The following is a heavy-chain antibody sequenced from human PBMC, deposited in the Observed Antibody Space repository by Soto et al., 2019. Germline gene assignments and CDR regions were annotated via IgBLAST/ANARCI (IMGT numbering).Heavy chain of an antibody. V-gene: IGHV4-31*03. Sequence: QVQLQESGPGLVKPSQTLSLTCTVSGGSISSGGYYWSWIRQHPGKGLEWIVYNYYSGSTYYNPFLKGRVTISVDASKNQLPLKLSSVTAADTAVYYCARSVDPWGQGTLVTVSS. CDR1: GGSISSGGYY. CDR3: ARSVDP. J-gene: IGHJ5*02. CDR2: NYYSGST.